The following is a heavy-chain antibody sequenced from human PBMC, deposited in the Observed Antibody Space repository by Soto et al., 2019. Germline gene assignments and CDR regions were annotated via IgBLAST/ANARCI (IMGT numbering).Heavy chain of an antibody. V-gene: IGHV4-31*03. CDR3: ARAKTTVTSFDP. D-gene: IGHD4-4*01. Sequence: QVQLQESGPGLVKPSQTLSLTCTVSGFSISSGGYYWSWIRQYPGKGLEWIGNIYYSGTTYYNPSLKSRLTISVDTSDNQFSLRLSSLTAADTAVYFCARAKTTVTSFDPWGQATLVTVSS. CDR1: GFSISSGGYY. J-gene: IGHJ5*02. CDR2: IYYSGTT.